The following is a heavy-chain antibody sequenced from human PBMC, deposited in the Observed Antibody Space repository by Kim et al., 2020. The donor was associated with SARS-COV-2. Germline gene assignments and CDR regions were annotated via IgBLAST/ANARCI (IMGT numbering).Heavy chain of an antibody. Sequence: SETLSLTCTVSGGSISSYYWSWIRQPPGKGLEWIGYIYYSGSTNYNPSLKSRVTISVDTSKNQFSLKLSSVTAADTAVYYCAREAQTGTTCCWFDPWGQGTLVTVSS. D-gene: IGHD1-7*01. CDR3: AREAQTGTTCCWFDP. CDR2: IYYSGST. V-gene: IGHV4-59*01. J-gene: IGHJ5*02. CDR1: GGSISSYY.